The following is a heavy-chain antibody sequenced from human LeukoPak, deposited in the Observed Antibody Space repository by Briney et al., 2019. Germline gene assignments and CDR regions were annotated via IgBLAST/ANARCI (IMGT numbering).Heavy chain of an antibody. Sequence: SETLSLTCAVYGGSFSGYYWSWIRQPPGKGLEWIGEINHSGSTNYNPSLKSRVTISLDTSKNQLSLKLSSVTAADTAVYYCARGHPTQFDPWGQGTLVTVSP. CDR2: INHSGST. CDR3: ARGHPTQFDP. CDR1: GGSFSGYY. V-gene: IGHV4-34*01. J-gene: IGHJ5*02.